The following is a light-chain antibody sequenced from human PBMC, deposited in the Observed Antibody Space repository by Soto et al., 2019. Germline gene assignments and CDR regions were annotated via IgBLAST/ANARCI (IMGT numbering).Light chain of an antibody. CDR3: QQDNNWPPWT. CDR2: GAS. CDR1: QSVSSN. J-gene: IGKJ1*01. Sequence: EIVMTQSPATLSVSPGERATLSCRASQSVSSNLAWYQQKPGQAPRLLIYGASTRATGIPARFSGSGSGTEFTLTISSLQSEDFPVYYCQQDNNWPPWTFGQGTKVEIK. V-gene: IGKV3-15*01.